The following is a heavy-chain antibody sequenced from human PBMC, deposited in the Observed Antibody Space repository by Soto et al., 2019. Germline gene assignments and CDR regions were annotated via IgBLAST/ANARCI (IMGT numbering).Heavy chain of an antibody. CDR1: GCPISSGGYS. V-gene: IGHV4-30-2*01. J-gene: IGHJ4*02. CDR2: IYHSGST. D-gene: IGHD3-22*01. Sequence: SETLSLTCAVSGCPISSGGYSWSWIRQPPGKGLEWIGYIYHSGSTYYNPSLKSRVTISVDRSKNQFSLKLSSVTAADTAVYYCARVWGSSGCLDYWGQGTLVTVS. CDR3: ARVWGSSGCLDY.